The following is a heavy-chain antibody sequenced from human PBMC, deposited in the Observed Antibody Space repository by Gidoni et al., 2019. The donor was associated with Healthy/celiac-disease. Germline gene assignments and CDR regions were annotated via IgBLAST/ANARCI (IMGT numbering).Heavy chain of an antibody. CDR3: ARVTITNYFDY. CDR1: GFTFSSYA. J-gene: IGHJ4*02. V-gene: IGHV3-30*04. D-gene: IGHD5-12*01. Sequence: QVQLVASGGGVVQPGRSLRLSCAASGFTFSSYAMHWVRQAPGKGLEGVAVISDDGSNKYYADSVKGRFTISRDNSKNTLYLQMNSLRAEDTAVYYCARVTITNYFDYWGQGTLVTVSS. CDR2: ISDDGSNK.